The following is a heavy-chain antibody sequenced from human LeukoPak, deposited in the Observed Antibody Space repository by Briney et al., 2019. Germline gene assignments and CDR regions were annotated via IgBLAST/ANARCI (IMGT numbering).Heavy chain of an antibody. J-gene: IGHJ4*02. Sequence: GGSLRLSCAVSGITLSNYAMNWFRQAPGLGLEWVSSIYGAGDVIYYADSVKGRFTISRDNSKNMLYLHMTSLRAEDTAVYYCVRKTAHSSGWYLFWGQGTLVTVSS. CDR3: VRKTAHSSGWYLF. D-gene: IGHD6-19*01. CDR2: IYGAGDVI. CDR1: GITLSNYA. V-gene: IGHV3-23*01.